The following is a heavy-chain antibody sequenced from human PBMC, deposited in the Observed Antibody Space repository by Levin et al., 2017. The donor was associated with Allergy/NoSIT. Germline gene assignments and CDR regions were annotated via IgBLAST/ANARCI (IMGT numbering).Heavy chain of an antibody. CDR3: TNVHVLRLLEWSDYFDY. J-gene: IGHJ4*02. D-gene: IGHD3-3*01. Sequence: SGPTLVKPTQTLTLTCTFSGFSLSTSGVGVGWIRQPPGEALEWLGFIYWNDDKRYSPSLKNRVTITKGPSQNQVVLTMTNMDPVDTGTYYCTNVHVLRLLEWSDYFDYWGQGTLVTVSS. V-gene: IGHV2-5*01. CDR1: GFSLSTSGVG. CDR2: IYWNDDK.